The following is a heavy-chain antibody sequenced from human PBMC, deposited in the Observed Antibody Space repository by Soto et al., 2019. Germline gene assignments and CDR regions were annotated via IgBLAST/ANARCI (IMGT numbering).Heavy chain of an antibody. D-gene: IGHD3-10*01. CDR1: GFTFSTYA. V-gene: IGHV3-23*01. CDR2: ISNSGGTI. Sequence: GGSLRLSCAAPGFTFSTYAMSWVRQAPGKGLEWVSAISNSGGTIYYADSVQGRFTISRDNSMNTLFLQMHSLRIEDTAVYYCAHPRGFGVFDAYDIWGQGTMVTVSS. J-gene: IGHJ3*02. CDR3: AHPRGFGVFDAYDI.